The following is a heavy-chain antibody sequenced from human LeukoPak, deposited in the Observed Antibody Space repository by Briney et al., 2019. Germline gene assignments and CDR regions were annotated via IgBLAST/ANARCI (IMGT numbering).Heavy chain of an antibody. J-gene: IGHJ6*02. CDR2: IYYTGTN. V-gene: IGHV4-39*01. CDR3: ARHSKLVVVTPYYGLDV. D-gene: IGHD3-22*01. Sequence: SETLSLTCTVSGGSISSSSYYWGWVRQPPGKGREWLASIYYTGTNFYNPSLKSRLTISVDTSKNQFSLKVNSVTAADTAVYYCARHSKLVVVTPYYGLDVWGQGTTVTVSS. CDR1: GGSISSSSYY.